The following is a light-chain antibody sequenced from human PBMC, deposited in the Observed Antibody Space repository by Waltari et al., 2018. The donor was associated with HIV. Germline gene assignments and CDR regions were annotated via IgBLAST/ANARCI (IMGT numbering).Light chain of an antibody. Sequence: QSALTQPPSASGSPGQSVTISCTGTSSDVGGYNYVSWYQQHPGKAPKLMIYDVSKRPSGVPVRCSGSKSGNTASLTVSGLQAEDEADYYCSSYAGRNNVVFGGGTKVTVL. CDR3: SSYAGRNNVV. CDR1: SSDVGGYNY. V-gene: IGLV2-8*01. CDR2: DVS. J-gene: IGLJ2*01.